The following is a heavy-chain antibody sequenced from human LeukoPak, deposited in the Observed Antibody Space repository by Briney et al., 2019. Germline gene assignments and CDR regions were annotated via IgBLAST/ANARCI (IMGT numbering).Heavy chain of an antibody. CDR3: ARRVHIAALCDAFDI. CDR2: IYTSGST. Sequence: SETLSLTCTVSGGSISSYYWSWIRQPPGKGLEWIGYIYTSGSTNYNPSLKSRVTISVDTSKNQFSLKLSSVPAADTAVYYCARRVHIAALCDAFDIWGQGTMVTVSS. J-gene: IGHJ3*02. D-gene: IGHD6-13*01. V-gene: IGHV4-4*09. CDR1: GGSISSYY.